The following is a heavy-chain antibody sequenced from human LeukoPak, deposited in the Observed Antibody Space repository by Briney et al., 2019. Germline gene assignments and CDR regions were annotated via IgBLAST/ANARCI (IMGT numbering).Heavy chain of an antibody. D-gene: IGHD2-2*01. CDR3: ARDRGDCSSTSCYRANWFDP. CDR1: GYTFTSYY. V-gene: IGHV1-46*01. Sequence: ASVKVSCKASGYTFTSYYIHWVRQAPGQGLEWMGIINPSGGSTSYAQKFQGRVTMTRDMSTSTVYMELSSLRSEDTAVYYCARDRGDCSSTSCYRANWFDPWGQGTLVTVSS. J-gene: IGHJ5*02. CDR2: INPSGGST.